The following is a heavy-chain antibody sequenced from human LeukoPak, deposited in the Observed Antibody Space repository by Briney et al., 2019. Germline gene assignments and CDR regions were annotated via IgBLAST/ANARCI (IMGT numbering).Heavy chain of an antibody. CDR2: IIPIFGTA. Sequence: GASVKVSCKASGGTFMSYAISWVRQAPGQGLEWMGGIIPIFGTAHYTQKFQGRVTFTADESTSTAYMELSSLRSEDTAVYYCARASYCGGDCYRDFDYWGQGTLVTVSS. J-gene: IGHJ4*02. CDR3: ARASYCGGDCYRDFDY. CDR1: GGTFMSYA. D-gene: IGHD2-21*02. V-gene: IGHV1-69*13.